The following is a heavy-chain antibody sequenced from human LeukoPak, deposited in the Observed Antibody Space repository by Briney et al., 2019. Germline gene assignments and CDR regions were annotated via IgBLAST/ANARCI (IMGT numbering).Heavy chain of an antibody. D-gene: IGHD6-13*01. CDR2: IIPIFGTA. J-gene: IGHJ4*02. CDR3: ARAGGSGAAAGIFDY. CDR1: GGTFSSYA. Sequence: GASVTVSCTASGGTFSSYAISWVRQAPGQGLEWMGGIIPIFGTANYAQKFQGRVTITADESTSTAYMELSSLRSEDTAVYYCARAGGSGAAAGIFDYWGQGTLVTVSS. V-gene: IGHV1-69*13.